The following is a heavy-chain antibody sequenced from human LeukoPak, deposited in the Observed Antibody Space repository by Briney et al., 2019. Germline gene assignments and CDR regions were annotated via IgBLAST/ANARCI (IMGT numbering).Heavy chain of an antibody. V-gene: IGHV4-30-2*01. CDR3: ARTTGTTSSYLPMYYFDY. J-gene: IGHJ4*02. CDR2: ISHSGYI. CDR1: GGSINSGGYY. D-gene: IGHD1-1*01. Sequence: PSQTLSLTCTVSGGSINSGGYYWSWIRQPPGKGLEWIGYISHSGYIYYTSSLKSRVTISVDWSKNQFSLQLSSVTAADTAVYYCARTTGTTSSYLPMYYFDYWGQGTLVTVSS.